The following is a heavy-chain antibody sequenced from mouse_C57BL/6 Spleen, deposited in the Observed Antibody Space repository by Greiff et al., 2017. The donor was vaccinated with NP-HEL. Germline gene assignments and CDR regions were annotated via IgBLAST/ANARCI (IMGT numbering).Heavy chain of an antibody. J-gene: IGHJ2*01. D-gene: IGHD2-5*01. CDR3: ARGPYYSNYFDY. CDR1: GFTFSDYG. Sequence: EVQLVESGGGLVKPGGSLKLSCAASGFTFSDYGMHWVRQAPEKGLEWVAYISSCSSTIHYADTVKGRFTISRDNAKTTRFLQMTRLRSEDTAMYYCARGPYYSNYFDYWGQGTTLTVSS. V-gene: IGHV5-17*01. CDR2: ISSCSSTI.